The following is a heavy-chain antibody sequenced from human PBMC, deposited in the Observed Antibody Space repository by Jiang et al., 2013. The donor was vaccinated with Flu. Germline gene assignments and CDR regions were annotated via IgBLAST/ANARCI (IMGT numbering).Heavy chain of an antibody. CDR1: SRYA. J-gene: IGHJ4*02. D-gene: IGHD6-19*01. CDR2: ISAANGNT. Sequence: SRYALHWVRQAPGHRLEWMGWISAANGNTKYSQKFQGRVTLTRDTSASTAYMELSSLGSEDTAVFYCARGPYSSGSTFDYWGQGTLVTVSS. CDR3: ARGPYSSGSTFDY. V-gene: IGHV1-3*01.